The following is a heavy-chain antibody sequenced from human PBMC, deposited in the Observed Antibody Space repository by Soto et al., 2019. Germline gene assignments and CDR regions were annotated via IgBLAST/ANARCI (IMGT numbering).Heavy chain of an antibody. CDR2: ISYDGSNK. J-gene: IGHJ4*02. D-gene: IGHD5-12*01. CDR1: GFTFSSYA. V-gene: IGHV3-30-3*01. CDR3: ARAGGFGGYGGPDY. Sequence: QVQLVESGGGVVQPGRSLRLSCAASGFTFSSYAMHWVRQAPGKGLEWVAVISYDGSNKYYADSVKGRFTISRGNSKNTLYLQMNSLRAEDTAVYYCARAGGFGGYGGPDYWGQGTLVTVSS.